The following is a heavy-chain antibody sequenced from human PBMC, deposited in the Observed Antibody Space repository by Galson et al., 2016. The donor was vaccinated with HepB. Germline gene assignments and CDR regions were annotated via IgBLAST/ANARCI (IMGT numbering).Heavy chain of an antibody. D-gene: IGHD1-1*01. J-gene: IGHJ5*02. V-gene: IGHV3-7*03. CDR1: GFTFSSYW. CDR3: AKGSTGANSGEDS. CDR2: IKRDGSEK. Sequence: SLRLSCAASGFTFSSYWMNWVRQAPGKGLEWVANIKRDGSEKYYVDSVKGRFTISRDNAKNSIYLQMNSLRAEDTAVYYCAKGSTGANSGEDSWGQGTLVTGSS.